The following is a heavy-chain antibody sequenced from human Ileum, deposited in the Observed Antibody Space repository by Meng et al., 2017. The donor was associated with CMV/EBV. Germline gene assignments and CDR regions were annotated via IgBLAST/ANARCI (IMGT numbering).Heavy chain of an antibody. D-gene: IGHD2/OR15-2a*01. J-gene: IGHJ4*02. V-gene: IGHV1-2*02. Sequence: VQGVPSGAEMKKPGASVQVACKASGYTFTGYYRHWVRRAPGQGLEWMGWINPNSGGTNYAQKFQGRVTMTRDTSISTAYMELSRLTSDDTAVYYCARGGQGNTAFHYWGQGTLVTVSS. CDR2: INPNSGGT. CDR1: GYTFTGYY. CDR3: ARGGQGNTAFHY.